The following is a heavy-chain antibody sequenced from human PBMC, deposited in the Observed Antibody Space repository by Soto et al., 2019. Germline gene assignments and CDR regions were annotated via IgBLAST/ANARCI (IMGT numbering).Heavy chain of an antibody. CDR1: GDSISSYY. D-gene: IGHD3-22*01. CDR2: LYYGRSA. V-gene: IGHV4-59*01. J-gene: IGHJ4*02. CDR3: ALRSRAVVPEY. Sequence: QVQLQESGPGLVKPSETLSLTCAVSGDSISSYYCMWIRQPPGKGLESIGYLYYGRSANYNPSLKXRLTXSXYTSTNQCSLTLSSMTAADTAVYYCALRSRAVVPEYWGQGTLVTVSS.